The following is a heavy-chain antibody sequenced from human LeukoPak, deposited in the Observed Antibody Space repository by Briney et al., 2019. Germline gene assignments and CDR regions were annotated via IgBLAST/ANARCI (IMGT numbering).Heavy chain of an antibody. Sequence: GGSLRLSCAASGFTFSSYAMHWVRQAPGKGLEWVAVISYDGSNKYYADSVKGRFTISRDNARNSLYLQMNSLRAEDTAVYYCAREGVDKPTDYWGQGTLVTVSS. CDR3: AREGVDKPTDY. CDR1: GFTFSSYA. V-gene: IGHV3-30*04. CDR2: ISYDGSNK. D-gene: IGHD3-9*01. J-gene: IGHJ4*02.